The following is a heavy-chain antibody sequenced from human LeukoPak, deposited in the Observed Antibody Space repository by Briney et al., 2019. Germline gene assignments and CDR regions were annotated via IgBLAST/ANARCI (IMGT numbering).Heavy chain of an antibody. CDR1: GGSINSGSYY. J-gene: IGHJ4*02. CDR2: IYTGGNT. Sequence: SETLSLTCTVSGGSINSGSYYWSWIRQPAGKGLEWIGRIYTGGNTNYNPSLKSRVTISVVTSKNQFSLKLSSLTAADTAVYYCVSGSLFDYWGQGTLVTVSS. CDR3: VSGSLFDY. D-gene: IGHD1-26*01. V-gene: IGHV4-61*02.